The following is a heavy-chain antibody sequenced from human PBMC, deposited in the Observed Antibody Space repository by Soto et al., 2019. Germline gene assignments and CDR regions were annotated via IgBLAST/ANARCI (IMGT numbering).Heavy chain of an antibody. D-gene: IGHD4-17*01. CDR1: GYTFTSYG. CDR2: ISAYNGNT. CDR3: ARLGQDYGDYAGWFDP. Sequence: ASVKVSCKASGYTFTSYGISWVRQAPGQGLEWMGWISAYNGNTNYAQKLQGRVTMTTDTSTSTAYMELRSLRSDDTAVYYCARLGQDYGDYAGWFDPWGQGTLVTVSS. V-gene: IGHV1-18*01. J-gene: IGHJ5*02.